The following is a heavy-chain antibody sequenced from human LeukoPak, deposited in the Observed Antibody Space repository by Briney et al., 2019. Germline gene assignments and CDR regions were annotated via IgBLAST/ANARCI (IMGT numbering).Heavy chain of an antibody. Sequence: GGSLRLSCAASGFTVSSNYMSWVRQAPGKGLEWVSVSYSGGSSYYADSVKGRFTISRDNAKNTLNLQMNSLRAEDTAVYYCARRAGAYSHPYDYWGQGTLVTVSS. CDR3: ARRAGAYSHPYDY. D-gene: IGHD4/OR15-4a*01. J-gene: IGHJ4*02. CDR2: SYSGGSS. CDR1: GFTVSSNY. V-gene: IGHV3-53*01.